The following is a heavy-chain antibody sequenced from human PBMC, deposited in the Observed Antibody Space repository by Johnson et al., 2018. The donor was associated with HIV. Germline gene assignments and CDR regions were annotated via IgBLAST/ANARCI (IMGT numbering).Heavy chain of an antibody. CDR1: GFIFDDYT. V-gene: IGHV3-43*01. CDR3: AKEGRDAFDI. CDR2: ISWDGGST. Sequence: VQLVESGGVVVQPGGSLRLSCAASGFIFDDYTMHWVRQAPGKGLEWVSFISWDGGSTYYADSVKGRFTISRDNSKNYLYLQMHSLRAEDSALYYCAKEGRDAFDIWGQGTTVTVSS. J-gene: IGHJ3*02. D-gene: IGHD3-10*01.